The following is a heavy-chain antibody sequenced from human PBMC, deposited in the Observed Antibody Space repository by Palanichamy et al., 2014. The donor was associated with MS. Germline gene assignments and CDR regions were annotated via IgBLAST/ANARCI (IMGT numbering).Heavy chain of an antibody. V-gene: IGHV3-30*04. CDR1: GFTFNSYA. CDR2: ISYDGSNK. J-gene: IGHJ4*02. Sequence: QMQLVESGGGVVQPGRSLRLSCVASGFTFNSYAMHWVRQAPGKGLEWVAVISYDGSNKYYADSVKGRFTISRDNSKNTLYLQMNSLRAEDAAVYYCAREGPPSDRWKNDYWGQGTLVTVSS. D-gene: IGHD1-1*01. CDR3: AREGPPSDRWKNDY.